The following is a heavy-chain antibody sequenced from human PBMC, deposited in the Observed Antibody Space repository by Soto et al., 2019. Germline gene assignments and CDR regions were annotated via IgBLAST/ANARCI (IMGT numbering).Heavy chain of an antibody. Sequence: GGSLRLSCAASGFTFSSYSMSWVRQAPGKGLEWVSGFRTSGDGGATYYADSVKGRFTISRDNSKNMLFLQMNSLRAEDTAIYYCAKKVNSGPGSQYFDYWGQGTLVTVSS. D-gene: IGHD3-10*01. V-gene: IGHV3-23*01. CDR2: FRTSGDGGAT. CDR3: AKKVNSGPGSQYFDY. J-gene: IGHJ4*02. CDR1: GFTFSSYS.